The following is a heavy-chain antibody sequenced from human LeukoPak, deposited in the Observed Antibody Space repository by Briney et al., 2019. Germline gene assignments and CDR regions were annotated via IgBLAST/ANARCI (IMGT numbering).Heavy chain of an antibody. D-gene: IGHD1-20*01. CDR3: ARAYNWSDYFDY. V-gene: IGHV1-46*01. J-gene: IGHJ4*02. CDR2: INPSGGST. CDR1: GHTFTSYY. Sequence: GASVKVSCKASGHTFTSYYIHWVRQVPGQGLEWMGIINPSGGSTTYAQKFQGRVTMTRDTSTSTVYMELSSLRSEDTAVYYCARAYNWSDYFDYWGQGTLVTVSS.